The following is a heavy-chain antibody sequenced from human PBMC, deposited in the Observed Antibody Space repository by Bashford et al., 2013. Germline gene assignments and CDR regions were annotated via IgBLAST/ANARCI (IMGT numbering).Heavy chain of an antibody. CDR2: IHYSGGP. CDR1: RRLHQELL. CDR3: ARGGVGVGWFDP. V-gene: IGHV4-59*01. J-gene: IGHJ5*02. Sequence: SETLSLTCTVSRRLHQELLLELVPARPQGRELEWIGNIHYSGGPNYNPSLKNRVTISVDTSKNQFSLRLSSVTAADTAVYFCARGGVGVGWFDPWGQGTLVTVSS. D-gene: IGHD1-26*01.